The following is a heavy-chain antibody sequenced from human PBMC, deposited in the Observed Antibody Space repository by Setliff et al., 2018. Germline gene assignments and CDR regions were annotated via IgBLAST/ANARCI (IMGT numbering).Heavy chain of an antibody. Sequence: SETLSLTCTVSGDSIRNSHWIWIRQPPGKGLEWIGDISPSGSTNSNSSLRSRVTISLDTSKNHFSLNLWSVTAADTAVYYCARLSPYNTGPPFDYWGQGTLVTVSS. V-gene: IGHV4-59*08. CDR2: ISPSGST. CDR1: GDSIRNSH. J-gene: IGHJ4*02. D-gene: IGHD2-8*02. CDR3: ARLSPYNTGPPFDY.